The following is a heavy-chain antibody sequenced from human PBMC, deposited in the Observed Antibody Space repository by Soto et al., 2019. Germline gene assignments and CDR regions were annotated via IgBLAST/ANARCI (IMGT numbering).Heavy chain of an antibody. Sequence: QVQVVQSGDEVKKPGASVKVSCKASGYTFTNYGFSWVRQAPGQGLEWMGWISGYNGNTKYAEKFQGRVTMTTDTSXCTAHRELRSLRSDDTAVYYCAREGQAPYYYYGMDVWGQGTAVTVSS. CDR3: AREGQAPYYYYGMDV. CDR2: ISGYNGNT. CDR1: GYTFTNYG. V-gene: IGHV1-18*01. J-gene: IGHJ6*02.